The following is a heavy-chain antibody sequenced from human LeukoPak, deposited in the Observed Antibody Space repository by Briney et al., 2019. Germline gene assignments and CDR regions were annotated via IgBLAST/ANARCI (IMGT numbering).Heavy chain of an antibody. CDR3: TTRRVDTGVVTGDF. CDR1: GIIFNNVW. J-gene: IGHJ4*02. Sequence: GGSLRLSCAASGIIFNNVWMNWVRQAPGKGLEWVARIKSECDGGTTDYAAPVKGRFTISRDDSKNTLYLQMNSLKTDDTALYYCTTRRVDTGVVTGDFWGQGTLVTVSS. CDR2: IKSECDGGTT. V-gene: IGHV3-15*07. D-gene: IGHD2-21*02.